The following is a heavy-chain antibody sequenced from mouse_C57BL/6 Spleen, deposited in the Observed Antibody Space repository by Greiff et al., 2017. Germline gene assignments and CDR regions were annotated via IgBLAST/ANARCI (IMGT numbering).Heavy chain of an antibody. J-gene: IGHJ1*03. CDR2: IRNKANGYTA. D-gene: IGHD2-2*01. CDR3: ARYFYGFYWYFDV. CDR1: GFTFTDYY. Sequence: EVQRVESGGGLVQPGGSLSLSCAASGFTFTDYYMSWVRQPPGKALEWLGFIRNKANGYTAEYSASVKGRFTISRDNYQIILYLQMNALRGEDSATYSCARYFYGFYWYFDVWGTGATVTVSS. V-gene: IGHV7-3*01.